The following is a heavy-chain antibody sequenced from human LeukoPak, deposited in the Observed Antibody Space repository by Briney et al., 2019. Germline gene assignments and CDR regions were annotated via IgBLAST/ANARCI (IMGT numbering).Heavy chain of an antibody. J-gene: IGHJ6*03. CDR2: ISSNGGST. V-gene: IGHV3-64*01. CDR1: GFTFSSYA. CDR3: ARSVSYYYMDV. Sequence: GGSLRLSCAASGFTFSSYAMHWVRQAPGKGLEYVSAISSNGGSTYYANSVKGRFTISRDNSKNTLYLQMGSLRAEDMAVYYCARSVSYYYMDVWGKGTTVTVSS.